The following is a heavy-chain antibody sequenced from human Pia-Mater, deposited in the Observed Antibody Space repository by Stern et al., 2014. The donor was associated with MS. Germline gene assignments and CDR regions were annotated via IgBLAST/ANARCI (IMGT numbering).Heavy chain of an antibody. CDR1: GDTFTTYY. CDR2: INTSDGDT. CDR3: ARQRTTGHMDFDY. V-gene: IGHV1-46*01. J-gene: IGHJ4*02. D-gene: IGHD1-1*01. Sequence: VQLVQSGAEVKKPGASVNISCVTSGDTFTTYYVHWVRQAPGQGLEWMGIINTSDGDTSHTRKFQDRVTVTRDTSASTVYLKLSSLKSEDTAVYYCARQRTTGHMDFDYWGQGTLVTVSS.